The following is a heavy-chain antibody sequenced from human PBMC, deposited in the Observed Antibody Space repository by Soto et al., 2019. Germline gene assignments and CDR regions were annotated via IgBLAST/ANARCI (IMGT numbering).Heavy chain of an antibody. CDR2: VHHSWGS. Sequence: QVQLQESGPGLVKPSETLSLSCTVSGGSISSYYWRWFRQSQGKRMEWIGYVHHSWGSSYNPSLQSRVAISLVTAKSQFSLKVTSVTATDTAVYYCSRQGFGPLHGRVDVWGQGTTVTVSS. V-gene: IGHV4-59*08. D-gene: IGHD3-10*01. CDR1: GGSISSYY. CDR3: SRQGFGPLHGRVDV. J-gene: IGHJ6*02.